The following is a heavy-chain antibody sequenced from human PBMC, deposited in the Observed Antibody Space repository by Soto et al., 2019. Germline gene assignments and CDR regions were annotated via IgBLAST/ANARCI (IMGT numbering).Heavy chain of an antibody. J-gene: IGHJ6*03. CDR1: GFTFSSYW. Sequence: PGGSLRLSCAASGFTFSSYWMSWVRQAPGKGLEWVANIKQDGSEKYYVDSVKGRFTISRDNAKNSLYLQMNSLRAEDTAVYYCARGVRFLDPQAPLYYYYYMDVWGKGTTVTVSS. D-gene: IGHD3-3*01. CDR2: IKQDGSEK. V-gene: IGHV3-7*01. CDR3: ARGVRFLDPQAPLYYYYYMDV.